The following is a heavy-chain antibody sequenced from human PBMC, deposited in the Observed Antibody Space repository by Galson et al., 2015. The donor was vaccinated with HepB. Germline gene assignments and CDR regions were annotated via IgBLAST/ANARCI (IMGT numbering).Heavy chain of an antibody. Sequence: SLRLSCAASGFTFSSYSMNWVRQAPGKGLEWVSSISSSSSYIYYADSVKGRFTISRDNAKNSLYLQMNSLRAEDTAVYYCARDHEGGSGSFNYWGQGTLVAVSS. D-gene: IGHD3-10*01. CDR3: ARDHEGGSGSFNY. J-gene: IGHJ4*02. CDR2: ISSSSSYI. CDR1: GFTFSSYS. V-gene: IGHV3-21*01.